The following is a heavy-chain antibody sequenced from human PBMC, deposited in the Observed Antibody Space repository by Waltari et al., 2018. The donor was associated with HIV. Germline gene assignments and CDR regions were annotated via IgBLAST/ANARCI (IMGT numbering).Heavy chain of an antibody. V-gene: IGHV4-39*01. CDR1: TGYITQSYC. D-gene: IGHD6-19*01. J-gene: IGHJ4*02. Sequence: QLQLQESGPALVKPSETLSLTCTVSTGYITQSYCWGWVRQFPGTGLEWLGTLYPNGVTNSAPYLKTRVSLSVDTSKNQFSLRLTAVTAADTSLYFCVALTTVTGTMDNWGQGTLVSISS. CDR2: LYPNGVT. CDR3: VALTTVTGTMDN.